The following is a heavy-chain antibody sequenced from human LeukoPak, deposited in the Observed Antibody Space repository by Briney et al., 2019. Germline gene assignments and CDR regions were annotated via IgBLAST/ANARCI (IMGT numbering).Heavy chain of an antibody. V-gene: IGHV3-23*01. CDR2: ISRSGGNT. CDR3: ANDETTSVRPYYFDY. CDR1: GFTFTNYA. Sequence: GGSLRLSCAASGFTFTNYAMSWVRQAPGKGLEWVSSISRSGGNTYYADSVKGRFTISSDNSMNKLYLQMNSLRAEDTAVYFFANDETTSVRPYYFDYWGQGTLVTVSS. J-gene: IGHJ4*02. D-gene: IGHD1-1*01.